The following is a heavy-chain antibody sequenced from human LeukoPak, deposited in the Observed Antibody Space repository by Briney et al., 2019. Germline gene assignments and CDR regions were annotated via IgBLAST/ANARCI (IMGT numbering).Heavy chain of an antibody. CDR3: ARVTYSGSYIFDY. J-gene: IGHJ4*02. CDR2: IRYDGSNK. V-gene: IGHV3-30*02. Sequence: GGSLRLSCAASGFTFSSYGMHWVRQAPGKGLEWVAFIRYDGSNKYYADSVKGRFTISRDNSKNTLYLQMNSLRAEDTAVYYCARVTYSGSYIFDYWGQGTLVTVSS. CDR1: GFTFSSYG. D-gene: IGHD1-26*01.